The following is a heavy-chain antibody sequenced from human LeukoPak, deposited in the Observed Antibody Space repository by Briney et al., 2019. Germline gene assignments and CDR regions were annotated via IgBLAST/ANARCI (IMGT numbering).Heavy chain of an antibody. V-gene: IGHV3-23*01. D-gene: IGHD6-19*01. CDR2: ISGSGDKT. CDR1: GFSFSTYA. CDR3: AKRSAYTTGWFFDL. Sequence: GGCLRLSCAASGFSFSTYAMTSVRQAPGKGLEWVSSISGSGDKTYYAESVKGRFTISRDSSKNTLYLQMNSLRAEDTAIFYCAKRSAYTTGWFFDLWGEGTLVTVSS. J-gene: IGHJ4*02.